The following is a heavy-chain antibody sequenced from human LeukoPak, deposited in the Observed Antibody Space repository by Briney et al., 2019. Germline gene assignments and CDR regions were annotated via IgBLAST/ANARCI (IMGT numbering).Heavy chain of an antibody. Sequence: PGGSLRLSCVVSGMTFERHGMHWVRQSPGKGLEWLAFIKYDGSRTDYEDSVKGRFTVSRENSKNTLYLGMNSLRAEDTAVYYCVKDTVFTVDPFDYWGQGTLVTVSS. CDR3: VKDTVFTVDPFDY. CDR2: IKYDGSRT. CDR1: GMTFERHG. V-gene: IGHV3-30*02. J-gene: IGHJ4*02. D-gene: IGHD6-19*01.